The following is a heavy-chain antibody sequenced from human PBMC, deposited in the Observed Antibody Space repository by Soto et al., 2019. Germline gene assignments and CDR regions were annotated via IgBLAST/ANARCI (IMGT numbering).Heavy chain of an antibody. CDR2: ISGSGGST. Sequence: GGSLRLSCAASGFTFSSYAMSWVRQAPGKGLEWVSAISGSGGSTYYADSVKGRFTISRDNSKNTLYLQMNSLRAGDTAVYYCARSRDTAMAYDYWGQGTLVTVSS. CDR1: GFTFSSYA. J-gene: IGHJ4*02. D-gene: IGHD5-18*01. V-gene: IGHV3-23*01. CDR3: ARSRDTAMAYDY.